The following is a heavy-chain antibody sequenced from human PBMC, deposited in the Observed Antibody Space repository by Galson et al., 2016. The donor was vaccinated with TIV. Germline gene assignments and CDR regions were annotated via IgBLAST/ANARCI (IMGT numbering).Heavy chain of an antibody. Sequence: SVKVSCKASGGTFISYTLSWVRQAPGQGLEWMGRIFPVLGMTNYAQNFQGRVTITADRSTGTAYLELSSLKPGDTAVYYCARADSVDISSTEYWGQGTLVTVSS. D-gene: IGHD3-9*01. V-gene: IGHV1-69*02. CDR3: ARADSVDISSTEY. J-gene: IGHJ4*02. CDR1: GGTFISYT. CDR2: IFPVLGMT.